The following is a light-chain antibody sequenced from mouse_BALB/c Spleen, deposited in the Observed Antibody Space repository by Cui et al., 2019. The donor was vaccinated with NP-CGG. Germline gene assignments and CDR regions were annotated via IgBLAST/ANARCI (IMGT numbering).Light chain of an antibody. V-gene: IGLV1*01. Sequence: QAVVTQESALTTSPGETVTLTCRSSTGAVTSSNYANWVQEKPDHLFTGLIGGTNNRAPGVAARFSGSLIVDKAALTITGAQTEDEAIYFCALWYSNHWVFGGGTQLTVL. CDR1: TGAVTSSNY. CDR3: ALWYSNHWV. J-gene: IGLJ1*01. CDR2: GTN.